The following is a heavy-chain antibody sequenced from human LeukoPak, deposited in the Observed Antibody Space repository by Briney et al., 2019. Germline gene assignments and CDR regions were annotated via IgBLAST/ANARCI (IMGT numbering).Heavy chain of an antibody. D-gene: IGHD6-19*01. CDR1: GGSFSGYY. CDR2: INHSGST. J-gene: IGHJ4*02. CDR3: ARGRFDGIAVAGEVPFDY. V-gene: IGHV4-34*01. Sequence: PSETLSLTCAVYGGSFSGYYWSWIRQPPGKGLEWIGEINHSGSTNYNPSLKSRVTISVDTSKNQFSLKLSSVTAADTAVYYCARGRFDGIAVAGEVPFDYWGQGTLVTVSS.